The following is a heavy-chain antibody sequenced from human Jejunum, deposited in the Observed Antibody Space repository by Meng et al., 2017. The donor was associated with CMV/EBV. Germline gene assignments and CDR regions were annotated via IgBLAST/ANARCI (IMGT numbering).Heavy chain of an antibody. CDR2: ISGYNGKA. CDR1: TYG. CDR3: ARLYGDYNNNYYYGMDV. D-gene: IGHD4-17*01. J-gene: IGHJ6*02. V-gene: IGHV1-18*01. Sequence: TYGINWVRQAPGQGLEWMGWISGYNGKAKYVQKFQGRVTMTTDTSTSTAYMELRGLRSDDTAVYYCARLYGDYNNNYYYGMDVWGQGTTVTVSS.